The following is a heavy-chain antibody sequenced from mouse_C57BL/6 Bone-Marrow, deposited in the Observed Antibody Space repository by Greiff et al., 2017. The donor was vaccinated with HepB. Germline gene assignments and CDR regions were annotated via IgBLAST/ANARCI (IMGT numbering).Heavy chain of an antibody. CDR1: GYTFTSYW. Sequence: QVQLQQPGAELVKPGASVKMSCKASGYTFTSYWITWVKQRPGQGLEWIGDIYPGSGSTNYNEKFKSKATLTVDTSSSTAYMQLSSLTSEDSAVYYCARYTTVVAPSDYWGQGTTLTVSS. CDR2: IYPGSGST. J-gene: IGHJ2*01. V-gene: IGHV1-55*01. CDR3: ARYTTVVAPSDY. D-gene: IGHD1-1*01.